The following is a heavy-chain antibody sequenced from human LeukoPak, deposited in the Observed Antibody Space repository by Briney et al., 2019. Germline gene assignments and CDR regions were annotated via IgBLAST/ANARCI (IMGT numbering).Heavy chain of an antibody. V-gene: IGHV4-61*02. CDR3: ARDRDYYDSSGYGFGY. D-gene: IGHD3-22*01. CDR2: IYTSGST. J-gene: IGHJ4*02. CDR1: GVSISSGSYY. Sequence: PSETLSLTCTVSGVSISSGSYYWRWLRQPAGKGLEWIVRIYTSGSTNYNPSLKSRVTISVDTSKNQFSLKLSSVTAADTAVYYCARDRDYYDSSGYGFGYWGQGTLVTVSS.